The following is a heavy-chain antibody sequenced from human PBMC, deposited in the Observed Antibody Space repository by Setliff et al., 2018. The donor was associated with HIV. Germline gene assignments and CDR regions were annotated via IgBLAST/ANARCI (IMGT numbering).Heavy chain of an antibody. CDR3: ARVPRQLLKGAAAYFDY. CDR2: IYYSGST. CDR1: GGSVSSGSYY. V-gene: IGHV4-61*01. J-gene: IGHJ4*02. Sequence: SETLSLTCTVSGGSVSSGSYYWGWIRQPPGKGLEWIGYIYYSGSTNYNPSLKSRVTISVDTSKNQFSLRLSSVTAADTAVYYCARVPRQLLKGAAAYFDYWGQGILVTVSS. D-gene: IGHD5-18*01.